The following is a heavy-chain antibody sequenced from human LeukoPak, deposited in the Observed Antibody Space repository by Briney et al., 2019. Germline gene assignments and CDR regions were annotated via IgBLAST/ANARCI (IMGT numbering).Heavy chain of an antibody. J-gene: IGHJ4*02. Sequence: PSETLSLTCTVSGGSISSYYWSWIRQPPGKGLEWIGYIYYSGSTNYNPSLKSRVTISVDTSKNQFSLKLNSVTAADTAVYYCARDMAYCGGDCLPDYWGQGTLVTVSS. V-gene: IGHV4-59*01. CDR3: ARDMAYCGGDCLPDY. CDR2: IYYSGST. CDR1: GGSISSYY. D-gene: IGHD2-21*02.